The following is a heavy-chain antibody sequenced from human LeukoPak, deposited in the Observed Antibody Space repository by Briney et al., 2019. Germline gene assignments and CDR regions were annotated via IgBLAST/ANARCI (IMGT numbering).Heavy chain of an antibody. J-gene: IGHJ5*02. D-gene: IGHD6-13*01. Sequence: ASVKVSCKSSGYTFTGYYMHWVRQAPGQGLEWMGWINPNSGGTNYAQKFQGRVTMTRDTSISTAYMELSRLRSDDTAVYYCARGARIAAADFDPWGQGTLVTVSS. CDR3: ARGARIAAADFDP. CDR1: GYTFTGYY. CDR2: INPNSGGT. V-gene: IGHV1-2*02.